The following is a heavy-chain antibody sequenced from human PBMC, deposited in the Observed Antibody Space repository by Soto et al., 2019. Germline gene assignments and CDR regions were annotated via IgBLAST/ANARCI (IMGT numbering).Heavy chain of an antibody. CDR3: ARGRYGEY. CDR2: ISAHNGNT. V-gene: IGHV1-18*01. D-gene: IGHD3-10*01. Sequence: QVHLVQSGAEVKKPGASVKVSCKGSGYDFTTYGITWVRQAPGQGLEWMAWISAHNGNTDYAQKLQGRVTVTRDTSTSTGYIGLRSLRSDDTAVYYWARGRYGEYLGPGALVTVSS. J-gene: IGHJ4*02. CDR1: GYDFTTYG.